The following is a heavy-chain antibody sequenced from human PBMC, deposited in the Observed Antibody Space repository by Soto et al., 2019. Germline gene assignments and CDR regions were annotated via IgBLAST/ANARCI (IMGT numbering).Heavy chain of an antibody. CDR1: GYTFTSYG. V-gene: IGHV1-18*01. CDR2: ISAYNGNT. J-gene: IGHJ4*02. Sequence: QVQLVQSGAEVKKPGASVKVSCKASGYTFTSYGISWVRQAPGQGLEWMGWISAYNGNTNYAQKLQGRVTMTTDTSKSTAYMELRSLRSDDTAVYYCARGRELLKTTYYDFWSGYYYWGQGTLVTVSS. CDR3: ARGRELLKTTYYDFWSGYYY. D-gene: IGHD3-3*01.